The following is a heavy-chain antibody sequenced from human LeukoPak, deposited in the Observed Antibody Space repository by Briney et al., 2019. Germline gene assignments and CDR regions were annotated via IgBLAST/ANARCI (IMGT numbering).Heavy chain of an antibody. CDR3: ARDLSIVVVPAAILPWFDP. D-gene: IGHD2-2*02. CDR2: IIPIFGTA. CDR1: GGTFSSYA. V-gene: IGHV1-69*01. Sequence: GSSVKLSCKASGGTFSSYAISWVRQAPGQGLEWMGGIIPIFGTANYAQKFQGRVTITADESTSTAYMELSSLRSEDTAVYYCARDLSIVVVPAAILPWFDPWGQGTLVTVSS. J-gene: IGHJ5*02.